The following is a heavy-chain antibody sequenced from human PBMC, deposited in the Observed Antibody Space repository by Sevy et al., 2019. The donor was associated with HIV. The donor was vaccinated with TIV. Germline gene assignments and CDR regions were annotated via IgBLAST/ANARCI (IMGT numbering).Heavy chain of an antibody. D-gene: IGHD2-8*01. J-gene: IGHJ4*02. CDR1: GFTFSKYS. CDR3: AGEGCTKPHDY. CDR2: LSFGCGEI. Sequence: GGSLRLSCAASGFTFSKYSMSWVRRPPGKGLEWVSTLSFGCGEINYADSVKGRFTISRDNSKSSVYLQMNNLRPEDTAVYYCAGEGCTKPHDYWGQGTLVTVSS. V-gene: IGHV3-23*01.